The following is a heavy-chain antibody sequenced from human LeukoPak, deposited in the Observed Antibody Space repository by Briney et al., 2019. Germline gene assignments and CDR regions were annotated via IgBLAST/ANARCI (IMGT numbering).Heavy chain of an antibody. V-gene: IGHV1-69*05. Sequence: SVTVSCKASGGTFSSYAISWVRQAPGQGLEWMGGIIPIFGTANYAQKFQGRVTITTDESTSTAYMELSSLRSEDTAVYYCARGATGGNRSSSWYRYWGQGTLVTVSS. CDR2: IIPIFGTA. CDR3: ARGATGGNRSSSWYRY. J-gene: IGHJ4*02. D-gene: IGHD6-13*01. CDR1: GGTFSSYA.